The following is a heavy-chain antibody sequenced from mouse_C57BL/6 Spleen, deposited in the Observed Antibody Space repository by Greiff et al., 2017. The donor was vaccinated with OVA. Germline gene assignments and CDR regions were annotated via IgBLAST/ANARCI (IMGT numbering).Heavy chain of an antibody. J-gene: IGHJ2*01. D-gene: IGHD1-1*01. CDR2: ISYDGSN. V-gene: IGHV3-6*01. CDR1: GYSITSGYY. CDR3: AKEGRASYYGSSEYYFDY. Sequence: EVQLVESGPGLVKPSQSLSLTCSVTGYSITSGYYWNWIRQFPGNKLEWMGYISYDGSNNYNPSLKNRISITRDTSKNQFFLKLNSVTTEDTATYYCAKEGRASYYGSSEYYFDYWGQGTTLTVSS.